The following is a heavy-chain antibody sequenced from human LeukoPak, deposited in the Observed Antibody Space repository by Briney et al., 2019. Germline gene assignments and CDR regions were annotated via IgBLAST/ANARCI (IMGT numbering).Heavy chain of an antibody. CDR3: ARDHHWDLQLRYFDWLSSGNWFDP. D-gene: IGHD3-9*01. V-gene: IGHV1-46*01. Sequence: ASVKVSCKASGYTFTSYYMHWVRQAPGQGLEWTGIINPSGGSTSYAQKFQGRVTMTRDTSTSTVYMELSSLRSEDTAVYYCARDHHWDLQLRYFDWLSSGNWFDPWGQGTLVTVSS. CDR2: INPSGGST. J-gene: IGHJ5*02. CDR1: GYTFTSYY.